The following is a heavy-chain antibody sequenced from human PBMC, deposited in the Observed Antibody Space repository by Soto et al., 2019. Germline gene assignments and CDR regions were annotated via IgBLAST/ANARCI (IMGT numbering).Heavy chain of an antibody. Sequence: ASVKVSCKASGYTFSSSSMSWARQAPGQGLEWMGWISVYNGDTIYVQKFQGRVTMTTDTSTSTAYMELTSLTSDDTAIYYCARDIGGGEDAWGQ. J-gene: IGHJ6*02. CDR2: ISVYNGDT. D-gene: IGHD3-16*01. V-gene: IGHV1-18*01. CDR3: ARDIGGGEDA. CDR1: GYTFSSSS.